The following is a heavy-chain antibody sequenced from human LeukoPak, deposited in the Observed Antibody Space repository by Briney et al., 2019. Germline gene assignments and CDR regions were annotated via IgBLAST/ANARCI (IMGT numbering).Heavy chain of an antibody. J-gene: IGHJ3*02. CDR2: ISSDGSSV. CDR1: GFTFTTYW. Sequence: LPGGSLRLSCAASGFTFTTYWMHWVRQAPGKGLVWVSRISSDGSSVNYADSVKGRFTISRDNAKNTLYLQMNSLRADDTAVYSCASSYGASRSYSAFDIWGLGTMVTVSS. V-gene: IGHV3-74*01. D-gene: IGHD3-10*01. CDR3: ASSYGASRSYSAFDI.